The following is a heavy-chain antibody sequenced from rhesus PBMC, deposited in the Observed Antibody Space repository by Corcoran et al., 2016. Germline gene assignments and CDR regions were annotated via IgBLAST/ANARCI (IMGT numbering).Heavy chain of an antibody. V-gene: IGHV4-169*01. CDR2: IYGSGSST. CDR3: ASGGDYGSSYRY. J-gene: IGHJ4*01. D-gene: IGHD4-29*01. Sequence: QLQLQESGPGLVKPSETLSVTCAVSGGSISSSYWSWIRQAQGRDWSGYIYGSGSSTNYNPPLKSRVTLSVDPSKNQLSLKLSSVTAADTAVYYCASGGDYGSSYRYWGQGVLVTVSS. CDR1: GGSISSSY.